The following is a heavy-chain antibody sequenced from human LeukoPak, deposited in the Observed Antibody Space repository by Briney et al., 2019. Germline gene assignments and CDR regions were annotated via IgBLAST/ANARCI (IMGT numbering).Heavy chain of an antibody. CDR2: IYYSGST. Sequence: KSSETLSLTCTVSGGSISSYYWSWIRQPPGKGLEWIGYIYYSGSTNYNPSLKSRVTISVDTSKNQLSLKLSSVTAADTAVYYCARWYSSSPFGFDYWGQGTLVTVSS. CDR1: GGSISSYY. CDR3: ARWYSSSPFGFDY. D-gene: IGHD6-6*01. J-gene: IGHJ4*02. V-gene: IGHV4-59*01.